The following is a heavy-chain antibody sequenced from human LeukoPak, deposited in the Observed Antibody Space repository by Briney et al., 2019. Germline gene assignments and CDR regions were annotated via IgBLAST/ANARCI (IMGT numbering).Heavy chain of an antibody. J-gene: IGHJ4*02. CDR3: ARGACSGASCLDY. CDR2: IWYDGSNK. Sequence: GGSLRLSCAASGFTFSNSGMHWVRQAPGKGLEWVAIIWYDGSNKYYADSVKGRFTISRDNSKNTLYLQMNGLRADDTAVYYCARGACSGASCLDYWGQGTLVTASS. D-gene: IGHD2-15*01. CDR1: GFTFSNSG. V-gene: IGHV3-33*01.